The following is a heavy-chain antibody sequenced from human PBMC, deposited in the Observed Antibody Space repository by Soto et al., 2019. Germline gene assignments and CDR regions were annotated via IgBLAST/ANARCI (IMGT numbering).Heavy chain of an antibody. CDR3: ERDPEPARGNDAFDI. D-gene: IGHD1-26*01. CDR1: GFTFSSYW. J-gene: IGHJ3*02. CDR2: IKQDGSEK. Sequence: GGSLRLSCAASGFTFSSYWMSWVRQAPGKGLEWVANIKQDGSEKYYVDSVKGRFTISRDNAKNSLYLQMNSLRAEDSAVSVGERDPEPARGNDAFDIWGQGTMVTVSS. V-gene: IGHV3-7*01.